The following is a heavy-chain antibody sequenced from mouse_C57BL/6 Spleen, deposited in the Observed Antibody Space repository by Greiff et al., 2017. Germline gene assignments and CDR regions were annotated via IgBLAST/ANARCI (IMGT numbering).Heavy chain of an antibody. D-gene: IGHD1-1*01. V-gene: IGHV1-59*01. CDR3: AILLDFDY. CDR1: GYTFTSYW. J-gene: IGHJ2*01. Sequence: QVQLQQPGAELVRPGTSVKLSCKASGYTFTSYWMHWVKQRPGQGLEWIGVIDPSDSYTNYNQKFKGKATLTVDTSSSTAYMQLSSLTSEDSAVYYCAILLDFDYWGQGTTRTVSS. CDR2: IDPSDSYT.